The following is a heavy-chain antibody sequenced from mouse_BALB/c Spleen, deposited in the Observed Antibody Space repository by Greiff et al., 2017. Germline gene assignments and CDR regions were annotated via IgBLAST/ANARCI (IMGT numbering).Heavy chain of an antibody. CDR1: GFTFSSFG. J-gene: IGHJ3*01. V-gene: IGHV5-17*02. Sequence: EVNLMESGGGLVQPGGSRKLSCAASGFTFSSFGMHWVRQAPEKGLEWVAYISSGSSTIYYADTVKGRFTISRDNPKNTLFLQMTSLRSEDTAMYYCARGGYPFAYWGQGTLVTVSA. CDR3: ARGGYPFAY. CDR2: ISSGSSTI. D-gene: IGHD2-2*01.